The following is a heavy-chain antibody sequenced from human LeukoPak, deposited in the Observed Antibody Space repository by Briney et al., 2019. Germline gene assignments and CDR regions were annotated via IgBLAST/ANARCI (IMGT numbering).Heavy chain of an antibody. J-gene: IGHJ5*02. CDR3: ARDSAVVAAA. CDR2: IRYDGSNK. CDR1: GFTFSSYG. D-gene: IGHD2-15*01. V-gene: IGHV3-30*02. Sequence: GGSLRLSCAASGFTFSSYGMHWVRQAPGKGLEWVAFIRYDGSNKYYADSVKGRFTISRDNAKNSLYLQMNSLRAEDTAVYYCARDSAVVAAAWGQGTLVTVSS.